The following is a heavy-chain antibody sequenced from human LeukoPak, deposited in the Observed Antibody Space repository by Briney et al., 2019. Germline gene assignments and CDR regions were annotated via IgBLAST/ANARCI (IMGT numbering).Heavy chain of an antibody. V-gene: IGHV3-21*01. Sequence: GVSLRLSCAASGFIFSTYSMNWVRQAPGKGLEWVSSISSSSSYIYYADSVKGRFTISRDNAKNSLYLQMNSLRAEDTAVYYCARATGNFDYWGQGTLVTVSS. CDR2: ISSSSSYI. CDR3: ARATGNFDY. CDR1: GFIFSTYS. D-gene: IGHD4-17*01. J-gene: IGHJ4*02.